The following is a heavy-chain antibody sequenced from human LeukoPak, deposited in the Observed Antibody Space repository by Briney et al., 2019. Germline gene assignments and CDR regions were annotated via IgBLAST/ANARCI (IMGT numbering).Heavy chain of an antibody. CDR2: INRGGDT. D-gene: IGHD1-26*01. V-gene: IGHV4-34*01. CDR3: ARGLGSGSYYHH. CDR1: GVPFSGYY. Sequence: SETLSLTCALYGVPFSGYYWSGIRQPPGKGLEWIGEINRGGDTNYKSSLKSRVSISVDTSKNQISLKLSSVTAADTAVYYCARGLGSGSYYHHWGQGTLVTVSS. J-gene: IGHJ1*01.